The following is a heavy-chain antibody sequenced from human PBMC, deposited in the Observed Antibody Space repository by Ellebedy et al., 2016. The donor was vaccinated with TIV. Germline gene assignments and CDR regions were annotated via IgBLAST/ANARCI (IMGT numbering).Heavy chain of an antibody. D-gene: IGHD6-19*01. CDR3: GRSGYGSGWSFDY. Sequence: AASVKVSCKASGYTFTGYYMYWVRQAPGQGLEWMGWINPETGDTTYAQEFRGRVTMTRDPSISTAYMELSRLGSDDTAVYYCGRSGYGSGWSFDYWGQGTLVTVSS. CDR2: INPETGDT. J-gene: IGHJ4*02. CDR1: GYTFTGYY. V-gene: IGHV1-2*02.